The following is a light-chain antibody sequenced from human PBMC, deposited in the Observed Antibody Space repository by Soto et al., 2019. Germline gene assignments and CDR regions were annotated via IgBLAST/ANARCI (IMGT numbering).Light chain of an antibody. CDR3: GSKAGSNKHVV. V-gene: IGLV2-8*01. Sequence: QSALTQPPSASGSPEQSVTISCAGSSSDIGASNSVSWYQQHPGKAPKLLISEVTKRPSGVPDRFSGSKSGNTASLTVSGLQADDEADYYCGSKAGSNKHVVFGGGTKLTVL. CDR2: EVT. CDR1: SSDIGASNS. J-gene: IGLJ2*01.